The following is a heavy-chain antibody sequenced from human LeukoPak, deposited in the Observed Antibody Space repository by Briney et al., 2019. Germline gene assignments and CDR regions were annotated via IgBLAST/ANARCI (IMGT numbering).Heavy chain of an antibody. CDR2: ISSDGSDK. J-gene: IGHJ4*02. D-gene: IGHD4-23*01. CDR1: GFTFSSYG. CDR3: AKGSATTVVTIDY. Sequence: PGKSLRLSCAASGFTFSSYGMHWVRQAPGKGLEWVAVISSDGSDKYYADSVKGRFTISRDNSKNTMYLQMNSLRDEDTAVYYCAKGSATTVVTIDYWGQGTLVTVSP. V-gene: IGHV3-30*18.